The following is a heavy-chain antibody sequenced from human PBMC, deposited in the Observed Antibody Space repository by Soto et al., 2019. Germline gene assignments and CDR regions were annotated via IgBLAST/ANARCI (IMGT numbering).Heavy chain of an antibody. D-gene: IGHD1-26*01. Sequence: PGGSLRLSCAASGFTFSSYAMSWVRQAPGKGLEWVSAISGSGGSTYYADSVKGRFTISRDNSKNTLYLQMDSLRAEDTAVYYCAKDSVLVGASDFDYWGQGTLVTVSS. V-gene: IGHV3-23*01. CDR2: ISGSGGST. CDR1: GFTFSSYA. CDR3: AKDSVLVGASDFDY. J-gene: IGHJ4*02.